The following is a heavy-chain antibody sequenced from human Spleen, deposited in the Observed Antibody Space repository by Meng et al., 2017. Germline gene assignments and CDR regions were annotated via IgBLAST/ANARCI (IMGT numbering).Heavy chain of an antibody. D-gene: IGHD4-17*01. J-gene: IGHJ5*02. Sequence: GESLKISCAASGFTFSDYEMNWVRQAPGKGLEWVSGINWNGGSTGYADSVKGRFTISRDNAKNSLYLQMNSLRAEDTALYYCARDRTSTVTCNWFDPWGQGTLVTVSS. CDR2: INWNGGST. CDR3: ARDRTSTVTCNWFDP. CDR1: GFTFSDYE. V-gene: IGHV3-20*04.